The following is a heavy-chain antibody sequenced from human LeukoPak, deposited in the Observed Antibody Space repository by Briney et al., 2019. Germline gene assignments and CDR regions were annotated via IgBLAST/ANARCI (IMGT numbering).Heavy chain of an antibody. CDR3: AKVSHYYDILLGYFDY. Sequence: GGSLRLSCAAAGFTFSSSAMSWVRQAPGTGLEWVSAISDSGGSTYYADSVKGRFTISRDNSKNTLYLQMNSLRAEDTAVYYCAKVSHYYDILLGYFDYWGQGTLVTVSS. CDR1: GFTFSSSA. CDR2: ISDSGGST. J-gene: IGHJ4*02. V-gene: IGHV3-23*01. D-gene: IGHD3-22*01.